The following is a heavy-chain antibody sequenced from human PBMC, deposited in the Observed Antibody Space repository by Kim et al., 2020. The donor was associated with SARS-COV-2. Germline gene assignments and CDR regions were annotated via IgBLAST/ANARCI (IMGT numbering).Heavy chain of an antibody. CDR1: GFTFSSYA. Sequence: GGSLRLSCAASGFTFSSYAMSWVRQAPGKGLEWVSAISGSGGSTYYADSVKGRFTISRDNSKNTLYLQMNSLRAEDTAVYYCAKGSFLLRPATAIPPTVWGQGTLVTVSS. V-gene: IGHV3-23*01. J-gene: IGHJ4*02. D-gene: IGHD2-2*02. CDR3: AKGSFLLRPATAIPPTV. CDR2: ISGSGGST.